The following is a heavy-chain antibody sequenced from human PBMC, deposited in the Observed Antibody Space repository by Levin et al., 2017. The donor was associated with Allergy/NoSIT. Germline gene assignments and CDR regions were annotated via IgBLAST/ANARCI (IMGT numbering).Heavy chain of an antibody. CDR1: GGSISSGSYY. Sequence: ASETLSLTCTVSGGSISSGSYYWSWIRQPAGKGLEWIGRIQTSGSTNYNPSLKSRVTISVDTSKSHFSLKLTSVTAADTAVYYCARAEGKWSGFGELLVYYDYMDVWGKGTTVTVSS. J-gene: IGHJ6*03. CDR3: ARAEGKWSGFGELLVYYDYMDV. V-gene: IGHV4-61*02. CDR2: IQTSGST. D-gene: IGHD3-10*01.